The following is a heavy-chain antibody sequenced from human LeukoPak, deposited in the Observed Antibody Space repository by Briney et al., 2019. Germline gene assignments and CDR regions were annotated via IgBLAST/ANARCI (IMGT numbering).Heavy chain of an antibody. CDR3: ARGRHYAPVDY. J-gene: IGHJ4*02. V-gene: IGHV4-31*03. CDR2: IYYGGST. D-gene: IGHD2-2*01. Sequence: PSETLSLTCTVSGGSISSGGYYWSWIRQHPGKGLEWIGYIYYGGSTYYNPSLKSRVTISVDTSKNQFSLKLSSVTAADTAVYYCARGRHYAPVDYWGQGTLVTVSS. CDR1: GGSISSGGYY.